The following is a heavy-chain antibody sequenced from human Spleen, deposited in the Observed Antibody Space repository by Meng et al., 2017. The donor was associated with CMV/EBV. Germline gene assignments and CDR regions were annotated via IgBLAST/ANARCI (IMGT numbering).Heavy chain of an antibody. J-gene: IGHJ3*02. D-gene: IGHD2-2*01. CDR3: ARVTYCGSRSYCSGLDDAFDI. CDR1: GGPISSSSYY. CDR2: IYYRGTT. Sequence: SETLSLTCTVFGGPISSSSYYWGWIRQPPGKGLEWIGNIYYRGTTYYTPSLKSRVTISVETPKNQFSLKLSSVTAADTAVYYCARVTYCGSRSYCSGLDDAFDIWGQGTMVTVSS. V-gene: IGHV4-39*07.